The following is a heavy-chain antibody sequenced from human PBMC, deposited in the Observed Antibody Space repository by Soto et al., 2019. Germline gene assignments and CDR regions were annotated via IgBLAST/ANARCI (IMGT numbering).Heavy chain of an antibody. CDR1: VFTFDDYA. V-gene: IGHV3-9*01. J-gene: IGHJ6*02. CDR3: AKDLGRVVPAAIGEFGYGSSSPYYYYGMDV. Sequence: PGGSLRLSCAASVFTFDDYAMHWVRQAPGKGLEWVSGISWNSGTITYADSVKGRFTISRDNAKNTLYLQMNSLRAEDTAVYYCAKDLGRVVPAAIGEFGYGSSSPYYYYGMDVWGQGTTVTVSS. D-gene: IGHD2-2*01. CDR2: ISWNSGTI.